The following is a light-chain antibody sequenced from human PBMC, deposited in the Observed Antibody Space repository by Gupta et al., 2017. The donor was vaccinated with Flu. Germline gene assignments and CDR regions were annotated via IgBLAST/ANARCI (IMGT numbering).Light chain of an antibody. CDR2: DLS. Sequence: EIVMTQSPATLSVSPGERATLSCRASQGVSSNLAWYQQKPGQAPRLLIYDLSTRATGIPARFSGSGSGTEFTLTISSLQSQDFAVYFCQQYNDWPGTFGQGTKVEIK. CDR3: QQYNDWPGT. CDR1: QGVSSN. J-gene: IGKJ1*01. V-gene: IGKV3-15*01.